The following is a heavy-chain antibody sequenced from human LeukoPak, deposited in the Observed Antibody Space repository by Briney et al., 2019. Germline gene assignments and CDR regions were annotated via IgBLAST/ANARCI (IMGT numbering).Heavy chain of an antibody. V-gene: IGHV1-18*01. J-gene: IGHJ6*02. Sequence: ASVKVSCKASGYTFTSYGISWVRQAPGQGLEWMGWISAYNGNINYAQMLQGRVTMSTDSSTSTAYMELRSLRSDDTAVYHCARVGATTTHYYSYGMDVWGQGTTVTVSS. CDR2: ISAYNGNI. CDR1: GYTFTSYG. D-gene: IGHD1-26*01. CDR3: ARVGATTTHYYSYGMDV.